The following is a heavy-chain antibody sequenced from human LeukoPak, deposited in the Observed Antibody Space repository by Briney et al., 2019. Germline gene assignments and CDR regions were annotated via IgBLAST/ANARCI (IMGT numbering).Heavy chain of an antibody. D-gene: IGHD3-10*01. V-gene: IGHV1-46*01. J-gene: IGHJ4*02. CDR1: GYTFTDYY. CDR3: ARSYYYGSGSRAFIDY. Sequence: ASVKDSCKASGYTFTDYYMHWVRQPPGQRLDWMGVINPSRGSTTYAQKFQGRVTMTRDTSTSTVYMELSSLRSEDTAMYYCARSYYYGSGSRAFIDYWGQGTLVTVPS. CDR2: INPSRGST.